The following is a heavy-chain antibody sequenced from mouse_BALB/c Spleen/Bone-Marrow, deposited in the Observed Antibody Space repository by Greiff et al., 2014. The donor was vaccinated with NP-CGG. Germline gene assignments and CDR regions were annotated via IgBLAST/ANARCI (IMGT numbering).Heavy chain of an antibody. CDR2: IYPGDGDT. V-gene: IGHV1-87*01. Sequence: QVQLQQSGAELARPGASVKLSCKASGYTFTSYWMQWVKQRPGQGLEWIGAIYPGDGDTRYTRKFKGKATLTADKSSSTAYMQLSSLASEDSAVYYCARYYYAMDYWGQGTSVTVSS. CDR3: ARYYYAMDY. CDR1: GYTFTSYW. J-gene: IGHJ4*01.